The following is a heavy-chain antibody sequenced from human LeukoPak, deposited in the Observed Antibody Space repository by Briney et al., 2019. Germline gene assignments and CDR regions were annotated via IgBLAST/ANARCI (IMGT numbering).Heavy chain of an antibody. CDR3: AKLTPLRFLEWLFPYYFDY. J-gene: IGHJ4*02. D-gene: IGHD3-3*01. Sequence: QPGGSLRLSCAASGFTFSSYAMSWVRQAPGKGLEWVSAISGSGGSTYYADSVKGRFTISRDNSKNTLYLQMNSLRAEDTAVYYCAKLTPLRFLEWLFPYYFDYWGQGTLVTVSS. CDR2: ISGSGGST. CDR1: GFTFSSYA. V-gene: IGHV3-23*01.